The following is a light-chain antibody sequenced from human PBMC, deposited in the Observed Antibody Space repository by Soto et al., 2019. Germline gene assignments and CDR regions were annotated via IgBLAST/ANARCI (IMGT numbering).Light chain of an antibody. CDR3: QQSYSTPWT. V-gene: IGKV1-5*03. Sequence: DIQMTQSPSTLSGSVGDRVTITCRASQTISSWLAWYQQKPGKAPKLLIYKASTLKSGVPSRFSGSGSGTEFSLTIRGLQPDDFATYYCQQSYSTPWTFGQGTKVDIK. CDR2: KAS. J-gene: IGKJ1*01. CDR1: QTISSW.